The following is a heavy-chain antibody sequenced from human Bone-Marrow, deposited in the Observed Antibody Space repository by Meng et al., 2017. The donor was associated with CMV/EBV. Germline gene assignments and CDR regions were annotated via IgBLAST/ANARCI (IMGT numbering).Heavy chain of an antibody. CDR3: ARDRLAAAGIRLYYFDY. D-gene: IGHD6-13*01. CDR2: ISSSGSTI. CDR1: GFTFSDYY. V-gene: IGHV3-11*04. J-gene: IGHJ4*02. Sequence: LSLTCAASGFTFSDYYMSWIRQAPGKGLEWVSYISSSGSTIYYADSVKGRFTISRDNAKNALYLQMNSLRAEDTAVYYCARDRLAAAGIRLYYFDYWGQGTLVTFSS.